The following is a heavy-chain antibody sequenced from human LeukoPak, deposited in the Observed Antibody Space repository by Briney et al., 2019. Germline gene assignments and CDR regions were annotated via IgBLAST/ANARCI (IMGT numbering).Heavy chain of an antibody. CDR1: GGTFSSYA. CDR3: ARPGQQLAFDI. D-gene: IGHD6-13*01. CDR2: IIPILGIA. V-gene: IGHV1-69*04. Sequence: SAKVSCKAFGGTFSSYAISWVRQAPGQGLEWVGRIIPILGIANYAQKFQGRVTITAGKSTSTAYIEVSSLRSQDTAMYYGARPGQQLAFDIWGQGTIVTVSS. J-gene: IGHJ3*02.